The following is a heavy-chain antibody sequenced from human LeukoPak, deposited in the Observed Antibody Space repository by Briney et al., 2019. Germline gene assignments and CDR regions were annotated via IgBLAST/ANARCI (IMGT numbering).Heavy chain of an antibody. Sequence: SETLSLTCAVSGGSISSYYWSWIRQPPGKGLEWIGYIYYSGSTNYNPSLKSRVTISVDTSKNQFSLKLSSATAADTAVYYCARSDFFDAFDIWGQGTMVTVSS. CDR3: ARSDFFDAFDI. D-gene: IGHD2-21*02. J-gene: IGHJ3*02. CDR1: GGSISSYY. V-gene: IGHV4-59*01. CDR2: IYYSGST.